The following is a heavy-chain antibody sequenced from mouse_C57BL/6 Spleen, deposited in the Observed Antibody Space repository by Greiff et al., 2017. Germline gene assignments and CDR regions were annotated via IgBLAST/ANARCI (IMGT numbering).Heavy chain of an antibody. CDR2: ISSGSSTI. CDR3: AREKIYSNYRYYAMDY. Sequence: EVHLVESGGGLVKPGGSLKLSCAASGFTFSDYGMHWVRQAPEKGLEWVAYISSGSSTIYYADTVKGRFTISRDNAKNTLFLQMTSLRSEDTAMYYCAREKIYSNYRYYAMDYWGQGTSVTVSS. D-gene: IGHD2-5*01. V-gene: IGHV5-17*01. CDR1: GFTFSDYG. J-gene: IGHJ4*01.